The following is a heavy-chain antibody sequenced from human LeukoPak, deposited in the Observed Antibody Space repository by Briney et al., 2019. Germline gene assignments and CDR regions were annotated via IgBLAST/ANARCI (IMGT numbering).Heavy chain of an antibody. D-gene: IGHD2-15*01. J-gene: IGHJ4*02. Sequence: SETLSLTCTVSGGSISSYYWSWIRQPPGKGLEWIGYIYYSGSTNYNPSLKSRVTISVDTSKNQFSLKLSSVTAADTAVYYCARDFCSGGSCYSSYSDYWGQGTLVTVSS. CDR1: GGSISSYY. CDR2: IYYSGST. V-gene: IGHV4-59*01. CDR3: ARDFCSGGSCYSSYSDY.